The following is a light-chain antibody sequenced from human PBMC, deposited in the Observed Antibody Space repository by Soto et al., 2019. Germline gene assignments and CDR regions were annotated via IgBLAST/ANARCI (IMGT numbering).Light chain of an antibody. CDR1: QSVSNNY. J-gene: IGKJ1*01. CDR3: QQYGSSPPT. V-gene: IGKV3-20*01. CDR2: GAS. Sequence: IVLTQSPGTLSLSPGERATLSCRASQSVSNNYLAWYQQKPGQAPRPLIYGASNRATGIPDRFSGSGSGTDFTLTISSVEPEDFAVYYCQQYGSSPPTFGQGTKVDI.